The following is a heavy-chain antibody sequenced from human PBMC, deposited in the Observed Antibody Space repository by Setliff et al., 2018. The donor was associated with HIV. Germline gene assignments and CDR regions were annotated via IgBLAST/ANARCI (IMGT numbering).Heavy chain of an antibody. V-gene: IGHV3-23*01. CDR1: GFTFSNQV. CDR2: ISESG. J-gene: IGHJ4*02. Sequence: PGGSLRLSCAASGFTFSNQVMSWVRQAPGKGLDWVSVISESGYSADSVKGRFTISRDNSKNMLYLQMNNLTTEDTAVYYCVNRAWLESWGQGTLVTVSS. CDR3: VNRAWLES.